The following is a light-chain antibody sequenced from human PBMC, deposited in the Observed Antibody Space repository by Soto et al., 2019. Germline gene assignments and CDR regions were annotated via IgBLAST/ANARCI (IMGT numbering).Light chain of an antibody. CDR3: SSYRDSRTRV. CDR1: SGDVGHYNF. J-gene: IGLJ1*01. V-gene: IGLV2-14*01. Sequence: QSVLTQPASVSGSPGQSITISCTGTSGDVGHYNFVSWYQQHPGKAPNPLLYEVTNRPSGVSVRFSGSKSGNTASLTISGLQTEDEADYYCSSYRDSRTRVFGTGTKVTVL. CDR2: EVT.